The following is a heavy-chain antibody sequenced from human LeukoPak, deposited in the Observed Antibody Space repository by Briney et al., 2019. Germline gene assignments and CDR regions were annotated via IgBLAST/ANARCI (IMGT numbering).Heavy chain of an antibody. CDR3: ARGDTAMVDRYFDY. J-gene: IGHJ4*02. CDR2: IYCSGST. V-gene: IGHV4-59*01. Sequence: SETLSLTCTVSGGSISSYNGSWIRQPPGEGVWWGGYIYCSGSTNYNPSLTSRVTISVDTSKNQFSLKLSSVTAADTAVYYCARGDTAMVDRYFDYWGQGTLVTVSS. D-gene: IGHD5-18*01. CDR1: GGSISSYN.